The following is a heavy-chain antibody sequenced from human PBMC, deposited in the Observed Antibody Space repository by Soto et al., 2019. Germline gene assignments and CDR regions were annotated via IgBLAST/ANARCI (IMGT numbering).Heavy chain of an antibody. CDR1: GFTVSSNY. CDR3: AISVLYCSGGSCVQYFQH. V-gene: IGHV3-66*01. D-gene: IGHD2-15*01. J-gene: IGHJ1*01. Sequence: GGSLRLSCAASGFTVSSNYMSWVRQAPGKGLEWVSVIYSSGSTYYADSVKGRFTISRDNSKNTLYLQMNSLRAEDTAVYYCAISVLYCSGGSCVQYFQHWGQGTLVTVSS. CDR2: IYSSGST.